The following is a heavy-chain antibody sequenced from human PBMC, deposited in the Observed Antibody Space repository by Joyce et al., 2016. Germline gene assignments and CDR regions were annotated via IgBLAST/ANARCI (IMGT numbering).Heavy chain of an antibody. CDR2: INGNSYFI. J-gene: IGHJ6*03. CDR1: GFTFSSSS. V-gene: IGHV3-21*01. CDR3: VRSGKDYSYSMDV. Sequence: EVQLVESGGGLVKPGGSLRLSCAASGFTFSSSSMSWIRQAPGKGLEWVAAINGNSYFIFHADSVKGRFTVSRDNAKNTLYLQMNSLRVEDTAVFYCVRSGKDYSYSMDVWGQGTTVTVSS. D-gene: IGHD6-25*01.